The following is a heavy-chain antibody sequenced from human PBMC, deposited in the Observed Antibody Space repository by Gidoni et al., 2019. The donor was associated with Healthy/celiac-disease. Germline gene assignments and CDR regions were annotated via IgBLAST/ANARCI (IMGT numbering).Heavy chain of an antibody. Sequence: PVKGRFTISRDNSKNTLYLQMNSLRAEDTAVYYCARGGTTGTTLLDGYYWGQGTLVTVSS. V-gene: IGHV3-30*01. CDR3: ARGGTTGTTLLDGYY. D-gene: IGHD1-1*01. J-gene: IGHJ4*02.